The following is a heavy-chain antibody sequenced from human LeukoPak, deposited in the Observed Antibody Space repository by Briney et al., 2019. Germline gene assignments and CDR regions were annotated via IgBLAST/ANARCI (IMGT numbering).Heavy chain of an antibody. D-gene: IGHD3-10*01. V-gene: IGHV1-69*13. CDR2: TIPIFGTA. J-gene: IGHJ5*02. Sequence: SVKVSCKASGGTFSSYAISWVRQAPGQGLEWMGGTIPIFGTANYAQKFQGRVTITADESTSTAYMELSSLRSEDTAVYYCARDMVPSLDPQQNRPDNWFDPWGQGTLVTVSS. CDR3: ARDMVPSLDPQQNRPDNWFDP. CDR1: GGTFSSYA.